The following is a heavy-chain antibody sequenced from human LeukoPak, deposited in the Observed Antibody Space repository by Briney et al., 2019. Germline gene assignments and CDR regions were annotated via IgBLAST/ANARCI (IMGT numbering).Heavy chain of an antibody. J-gene: IGHJ4*02. CDR3: AKRGSGWRREFDY. CDR2: ISGSGGST. CDR1: GFTFSSYA. Sequence: GGSLRLSCAASGFTFSSYAMSWVRQAPGKGLEWVSAISGSGGSTYYADSVKGRFTISRDNSKNTLYLQMNSLRAEDTAVYYCAKRGSGWRREFDYWGQRTLVTVSS. V-gene: IGHV3-23*01. D-gene: IGHD6-19*01.